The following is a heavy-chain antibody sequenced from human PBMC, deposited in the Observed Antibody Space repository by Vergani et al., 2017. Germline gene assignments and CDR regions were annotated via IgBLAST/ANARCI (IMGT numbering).Heavy chain of an antibody. D-gene: IGHD1-14*01. V-gene: IGHV3-7*01. CDR1: GFIFSDYW. J-gene: IGHJ4*02. Sequence: EVQLVESGGGLVQFGGSLRLSCAASGFIFSDYWMSWVRQAPGKGLEWVANIKEDGSDKNYVDSVKGRFTISRDNAKKSLYLQMNSLRAEDTAVYYCARERLWGTTDLYNWGQGTLVTVSS. CDR2: IKEDGSDK. CDR3: ARERLWGTTDLYN.